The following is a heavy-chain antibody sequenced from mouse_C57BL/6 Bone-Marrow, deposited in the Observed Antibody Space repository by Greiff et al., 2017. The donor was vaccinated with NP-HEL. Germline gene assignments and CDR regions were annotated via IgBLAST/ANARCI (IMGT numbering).Heavy chain of an antibody. J-gene: IGHJ2*01. D-gene: IGHD2-5*01. CDR2: ISSGGSYT. V-gene: IGHV5-6*01. CDR3: ARHYYSNYFDY. CDR1: GFTFSSYG. Sequence: EVQRVESGGDLVKPGGSLKLSCAASGFTFSSYGMSWVRQTPDKRLEWVATISSGGSYTYYPDSVKGRFTISRDNAKNTLYLQMRSLKSEDTAMYYCARHYYSNYFDYWGQGTTLTVSS.